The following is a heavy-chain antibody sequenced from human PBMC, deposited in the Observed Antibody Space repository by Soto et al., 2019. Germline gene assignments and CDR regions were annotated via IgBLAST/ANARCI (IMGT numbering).Heavy chain of an antibody. CDR2: ISGSGGST. D-gene: IGHD3-10*01. Sequence: EVQLLESGGGLVQPGGSLRLSCAASGFTFSSYAMSWVRQAPGKGLEWVSAISGSGGSTYYADSVKGRFTISRDNSKNTLYLQMNSLRAEDTAVYYCANDKGFMRYYGIDVWGQGTTVTVSS. V-gene: IGHV3-23*01. CDR1: GFTFSSYA. J-gene: IGHJ6*02. CDR3: ANDKGFMRYYGIDV.